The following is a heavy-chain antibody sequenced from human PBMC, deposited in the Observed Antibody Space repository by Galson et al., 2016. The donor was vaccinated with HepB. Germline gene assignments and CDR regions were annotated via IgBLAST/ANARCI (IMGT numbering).Heavy chain of an antibody. CDR3: ARAGPPLGFGIDV. V-gene: IGHV4-59*01. J-gene: IGHJ6*02. D-gene: IGHD3-16*01. CDR2: IYYSGST. CDR1: GASSSTYY. Sequence: SETLSLTCTVSGASSSTYYWSWIRQPPGKGLEWIGYIYYSGSTNYNPSLKSRVTISVDTSKNQFSLKLSSVTAADTAVYYCARAGPPLGFGIDVWGQGTTVTVSS.